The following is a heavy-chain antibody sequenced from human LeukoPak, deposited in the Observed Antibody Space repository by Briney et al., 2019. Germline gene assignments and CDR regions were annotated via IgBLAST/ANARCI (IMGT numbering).Heavy chain of an antibody. CDR2: ISSNGAST. CDR3: AREGGARLRYFDWFPFDY. J-gene: IGHJ4*02. V-gene: IGHV3-23*01. D-gene: IGHD3-9*01. Sequence: GGSLRLSCAASGFTFSSYAMSWVRQAPGKGLEWVSGISSNGASTYYVDSVKGRFTISRDNSKNTLYLQMNSLRAEDTAVYYCAREGGARLRYFDWFPFDYWGQGTLVTVSS. CDR1: GFTFSSYA.